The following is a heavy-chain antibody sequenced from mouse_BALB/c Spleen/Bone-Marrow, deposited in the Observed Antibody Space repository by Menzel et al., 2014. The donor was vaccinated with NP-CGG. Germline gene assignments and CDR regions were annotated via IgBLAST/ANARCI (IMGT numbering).Heavy chain of an antibody. CDR1: GYTFTAYA. J-gene: IGHJ2*01. CDR2: ISTYSGNT. CDR3: ARNFYGSSYFDY. Sequence: QVQLKESGPEVVRPGVSVKLSCKGSGYTFTAYATHWVKQSHAESLEWIGLISTYSGNTHYNQDFKGKATMTVDKSSSTAYMELARLTSEDSAIYYCARNFYGSSYFDYWGQGTTLTVSS. D-gene: IGHD1-1*01. V-gene: IGHV1-67*01.